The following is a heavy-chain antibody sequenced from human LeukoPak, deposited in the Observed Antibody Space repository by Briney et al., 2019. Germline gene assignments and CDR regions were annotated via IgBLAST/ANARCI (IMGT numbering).Heavy chain of an antibody. CDR1: GYSNSNEYN. D-gene: IGHD4-17*01. J-gene: IGHJ3*02. Sequence: PSETLSLTCTVSGYSNSNEYNWGWIRQSPGKGLECIAIIYHSGSTYYNSSLKSRVTISADTSKNQFSLKLSSLTAADTAMYYCARTGPTRAFDIWGQGTMVTVSS. CDR3: ARTGPTRAFDI. V-gene: IGHV4-38-2*02. CDR2: IYHSGST.